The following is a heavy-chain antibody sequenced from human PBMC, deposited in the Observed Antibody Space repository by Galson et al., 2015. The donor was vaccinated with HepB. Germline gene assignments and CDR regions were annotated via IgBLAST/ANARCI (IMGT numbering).Heavy chain of an antibody. CDR2: ISAYNGNT. D-gene: IGHD3-9*01. V-gene: IGHV1-18*01. J-gene: IGHJ4*02. CDR1: GYTFTTYG. Sequence: SVKVSCKASGYTFTTYGISWVRQAPGQGLEWMGWISAYNGNTNYAQKLQGRVTMTTGTSTSTAYMELRSLRSDDTAVYYCARDILTGYVEPWGQGTLVTVSS. CDR3: ARDILTGYVEP.